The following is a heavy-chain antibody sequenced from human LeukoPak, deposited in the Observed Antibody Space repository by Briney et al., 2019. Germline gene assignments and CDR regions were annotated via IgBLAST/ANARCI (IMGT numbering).Heavy chain of an antibody. Sequence: PSGTLSLTCTVSGGSISSGDYYWSWIRQPPGKGLEWIGYIYYSGSTYYNPSLKSRVTISVDTSKNQFSLKLSSVTAADTAVYYCARDLVVIATKYAPTLWGQGTMVTVSS. CDR1: GGSISSGDYY. V-gene: IGHV4-30-4*08. D-gene: IGHD2-21*01. CDR3: ARDLVVIATKYAPTL. J-gene: IGHJ3*01. CDR2: IYYSGST.